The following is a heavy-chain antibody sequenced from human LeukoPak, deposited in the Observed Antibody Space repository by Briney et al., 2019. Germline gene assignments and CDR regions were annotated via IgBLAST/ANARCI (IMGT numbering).Heavy chain of an antibody. D-gene: IGHD3-16*01. J-gene: IGHJ4*02. V-gene: IGHV3-20*04. CDR1: GFTFDDYA. CDR3: AKGFPGGSFDY. CDR2: INWNGGNA. Sequence: GGSLRLSCAASGFTFDDYAMSWVRQAPGKGLEWVSGINWNGGNAGYADSVKGRFTISRDNAKNSLFLQMNSLRAEDTAVYYCAKGFPGGSFDYWGQGTLVTVSS.